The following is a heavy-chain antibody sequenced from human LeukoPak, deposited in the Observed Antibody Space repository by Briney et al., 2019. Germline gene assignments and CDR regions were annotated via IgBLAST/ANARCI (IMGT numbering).Heavy chain of an antibody. D-gene: IGHD1-26*01. V-gene: IGHV1-18*01. CDR2: ISAYNGHT. CDR3: ARGGRWELPRPYAFDI. CDR1: GGTFSSYA. J-gene: IGHJ3*02. Sequence: VASVKVSCKASGGTFSSYAISWVRQAPGQGLEWMGWISAYNGHTNYAQKLQGRVTMTTDTSTSTAYMELRSLRSDDTAVYYCARGGRWELPRPYAFDIWGQGTMVTVSS.